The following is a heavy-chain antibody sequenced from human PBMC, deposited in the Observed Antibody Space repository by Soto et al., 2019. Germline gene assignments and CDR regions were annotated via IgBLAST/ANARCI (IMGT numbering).Heavy chain of an antibody. J-gene: IGHJ4*02. CDR1: GYTFTSYA. D-gene: IGHD6-19*01. V-gene: IGHV1-3*01. Sequence: QVQLVQSGAEVKKPGASVKVSCKASGYTFTSYAMHWVRQAPGQRLEWMGWINAGNGNTKYSQKFQGRVTITRDTSASTADMELSSLRSEDTAVYYCARGEQWLVFPYFDYWGQGTLVTVSS. CDR2: INAGNGNT. CDR3: ARGEQWLVFPYFDY.